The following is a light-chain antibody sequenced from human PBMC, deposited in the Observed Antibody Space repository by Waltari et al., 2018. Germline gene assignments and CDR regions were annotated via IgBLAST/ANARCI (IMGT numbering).Light chain of an antibody. CDR1: SSHVGGYTY. Sequence: QSALTQPASVSGSPGQSLTISCTGTSSHVGGYTYVSWYQQHPGMAPKLMIFDVSNRPSGVSNRFSGSKSGNTASLTISGLQAEDEADYYCSSYTSSSTSYVFGTGTKVTVL. CDR2: DVS. J-gene: IGLJ1*01. CDR3: SSYTSSSTSYV. V-gene: IGLV2-14*03.